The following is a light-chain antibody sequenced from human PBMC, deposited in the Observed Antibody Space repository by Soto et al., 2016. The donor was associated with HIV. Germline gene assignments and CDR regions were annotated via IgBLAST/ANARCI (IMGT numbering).Light chain of an antibody. J-gene: IGKJ5*01. Sequence: DIQMTQSPSSLSASIGDRVTITCRASQMINSYLNWYQQKSGKAPKLLIYAASSLQVGVPSRFSGSASGTDFSLTISSLQPEDVATYYCQKYNTAPLITFGQGTRLEIK. CDR3: QKYNTAPLIT. CDR1: QMINSY. V-gene: IGKV1-39*01. CDR2: AAS.